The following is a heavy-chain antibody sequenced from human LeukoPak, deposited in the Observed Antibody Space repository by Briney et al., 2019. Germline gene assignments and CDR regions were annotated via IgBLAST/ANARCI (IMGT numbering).Heavy chain of an antibody. J-gene: IGHJ4*02. Sequence: KTSETLSLTCTVSGGSISSYYWSWIRQPPGKGLEWIGYIYYSGSTNYNPSLKSRVTMSVDTSKNQLSLKLSSVTAADTAVYYCARDRYHYDSSGYYIVSFFDYWGQGALVTVSS. D-gene: IGHD3-22*01. CDR1: GGSISSYY. V-gene: IGHV4-59*01. CDR2: IYYSGST. CDR3: ARDRYHYDSSGYYIVSFFDY.